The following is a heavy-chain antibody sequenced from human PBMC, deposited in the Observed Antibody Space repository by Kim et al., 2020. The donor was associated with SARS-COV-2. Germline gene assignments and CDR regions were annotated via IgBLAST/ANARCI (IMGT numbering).Heavy chain of an antibody. Sequence: RVTISVDTSKNQFSLKLSSVTAADTAVYYCARGTSYSGSYASAGGTDFDYWGQGTLVTVSS. V-gene: IGHV4-34*01. J-gene: IGHJ4*02. CDR3: ARGTSYSGSYASAGGTDFDY. D-gene: IGHD1-26*01.